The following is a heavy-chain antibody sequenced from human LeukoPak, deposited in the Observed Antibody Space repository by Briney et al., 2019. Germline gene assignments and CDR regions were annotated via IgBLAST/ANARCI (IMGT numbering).Heavy chain of an antibody. V-gene: IGHV3-64D*06. J-gene: IGHJ4*02. D-gene: IGHD1-1*01. CDR3: VKDNEAGGSPFDR. CDR2: ISDNGGST. Sequence: GGPLRLSCSASGFILRSHAMHWVRQAPGKGLEYVSRISDNGGSTYYADSVKGRFTISRDNSKNTLYLQMSSLRAVDTAVYYCVKDNEAGGSPFDRWGQGTLVTVSS. CDR1: GFILRSHA.